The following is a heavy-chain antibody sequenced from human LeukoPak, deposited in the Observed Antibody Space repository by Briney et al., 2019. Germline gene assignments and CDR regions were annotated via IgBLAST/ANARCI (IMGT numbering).Heavy chain of an antibody. CDR3: ARCGITGTTSGFDY. Sequence: PGGSLRLSCAASGFTFSSYSMNWVRQAPGKGLEWVSSISSSSSYIYYADSVKGRFTISRDNAKNSLYLQMNSLRAEDTAVYYCARCGITGTTSGFDYWGQGTLVTVSS. J-gene: IGHJ4*02. V-gene: IGHV3-21*01. D-gene: IGHD1-7*01. CDR1: GFTFSSYS. CDR2: ISSSSSYI.